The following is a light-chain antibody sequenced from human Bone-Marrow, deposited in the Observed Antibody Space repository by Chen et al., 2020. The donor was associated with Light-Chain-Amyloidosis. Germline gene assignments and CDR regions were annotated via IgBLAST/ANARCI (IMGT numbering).Light chain of an antibody. CDR1: QDIVTY. CDR2: STS. CDR3: QQSYSIPLFT. Sequence: DIQMPQSPSSLSASVGDRVTITCRASQDIVTYLNWYQQKPGKAPNLLIYSTSNLQSGVPSRFSGSVSGTDFTLTISSLQPEDAATYYCQQSYSIPLFTFGPGTKVDIK. V-gene: IGKV1-39*01. J-gene: IGKJ3*01.